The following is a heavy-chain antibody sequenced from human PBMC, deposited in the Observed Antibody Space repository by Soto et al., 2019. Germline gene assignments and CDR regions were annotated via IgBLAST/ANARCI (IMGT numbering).Heavy chain of an antibody. V-gene: IGHV3-74*01. CDR1: GFTFSTYW. J-gene: IGHJ4*02. CDR2: INSDASHT. CDR3: ARESEDLTSNFDY. Sequence: GGSLRLSCAASGFTFSTYWMHWIRQVPGKGLEWVSRINSDASHTYYADSVKGRFTISRDNAKNTLHLEMNSLRAEDTAVYYCARESEDLTSNFDYWGQGTLVTVSS.